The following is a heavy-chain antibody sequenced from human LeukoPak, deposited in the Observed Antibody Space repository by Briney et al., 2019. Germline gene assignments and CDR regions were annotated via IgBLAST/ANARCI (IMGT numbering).Heavy chain of an antibody. V-gene: IGHV3-7*01. CDR1: GFTFSSYW. CDR3: ATRYCTISACRASSYKSFDV. D-gene: IGHD2-8*01. CDR2: IKEDGGEG. J-gene: IGHJ6*04. Sequence: GGSLRLSCAASGFTFSSYWMSWVRQAPGKGLEWVANIKEDGGEGYYVDSVKGRFTVSRDNAKNSLYLQLTSLRAEDTAVYYCATRYCTISACRASSYKSFDVWGKGTTVTVSS.